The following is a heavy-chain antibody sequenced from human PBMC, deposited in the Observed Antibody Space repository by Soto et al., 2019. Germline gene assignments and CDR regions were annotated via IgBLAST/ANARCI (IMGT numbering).Heavy chain of an antibody. CDR1: GFTFSTYP. CDR2: ISGNGGST. J-gene: IGHJ4*02. D-gene: IGHD2-8*02. V-gene: IGHV3-64*01. Sequence: GGSLRLSCAASGFTFSTYPMHWARQGPGTGQEKVAGISGNGGSTHYANSVKGRFTISRDNSKSTLYLQMGSLRAEDMAVYYCARDYCPGGVCYTIFDYWGQGTLVTVSS. CDR3: ARDYCPGGVCYTIFDY.